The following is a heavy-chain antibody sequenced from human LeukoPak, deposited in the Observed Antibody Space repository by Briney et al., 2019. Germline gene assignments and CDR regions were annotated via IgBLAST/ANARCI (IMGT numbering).Heavy chain of an antibody. Sequence: SQTLSLTCAISGDSVSRNSAAWHWIRQSPSRGLEWLGRTYYRSKWFNDYAVSVQSRITINPDTSTNQVSLQLNSVTSEDTAVYYCVRGVAVSGFDYWGQGTLVTVSS. CDR1: GDSVSRNSAA. J-gene: IGHJ4*02. D-gene: IGHD5/OR15-5a*01. CDR3: VRGVAVSGFDY. CDR2: TYYRSKWFN. V-gene: IGHV6-1*01.